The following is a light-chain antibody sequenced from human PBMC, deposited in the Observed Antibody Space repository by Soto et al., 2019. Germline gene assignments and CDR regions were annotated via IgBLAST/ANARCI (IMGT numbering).Light chain of an antibody. J-gene: IGLJ1*01. Sequence: QSGLTQPASVSGSPGQSITISCTGTSSDVGGYNYVSWYQQHPGKAPKLMIYDVSNRPSGVSNRFSGSKSGNTASLTISGLQAEDEADYYCSSYTSSSLVFGTGTKVTVL. CDR1: SSDVGGYNY. V-gene: IGLV2-14*01. CDR3: SSYTSSSLV. CDR2: DVS.